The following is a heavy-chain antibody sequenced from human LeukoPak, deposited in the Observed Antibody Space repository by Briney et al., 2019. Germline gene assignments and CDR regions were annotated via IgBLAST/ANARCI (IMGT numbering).Heavy chain of an antibody. Sequence: SETLSLTCAVYGGSFSGYYWSWIRQPPGKGLEWIGEINHSGSTNYNPSLKSRVTISIDTSKNQFSLKLSSVTAADTAVYYCASRDTATGLDWGQGTLVTVSS. CDR2: INHSGST. CDR1: GGSFSGYY. CDR3: ASRDTATGLD. J-gene: IGHJ4*02. V-gene: IGHV4-34*01. D-gene: IGHD5-18*01.